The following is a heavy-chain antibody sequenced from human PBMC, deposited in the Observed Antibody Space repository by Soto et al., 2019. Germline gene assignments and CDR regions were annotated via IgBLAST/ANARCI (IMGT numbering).Heavy chain of an antibody. V-gene: IGHV4-34*01. Sequence: QVQLQQWGAGLLKPSETLSLTCAVYGGSFSGYYWSWIRQPPGKGLEWIGEINHSGSTNYNPSLKSRVTISVDPSKNQFSLKLSSVTAADTAVYYCARGAQDIVVVPAALSYWFDPWGQGTLVTVSS. CDR2: INHSGST. CDR1: GGSFSGYY. J-gene: IGHJ5*02. D-gene: IGHD2-2*01. CDR3: ARGAQDIVVVPAALSYWFDP.